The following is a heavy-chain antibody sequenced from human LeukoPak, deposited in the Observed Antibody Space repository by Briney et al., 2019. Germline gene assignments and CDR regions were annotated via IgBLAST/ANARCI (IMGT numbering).Heavy chain of an antibody. J-gene: IGHJ4*02. V-gene: IGHV3-23*01. CDR2: IRGSGSST. Sequence: GGSLRLSCAASGFTVSSYAMSWVRQAPGKGLDWVSGIRGSGSSTYYADSVKGRFTISRDNSKNTLYLQMNSLRGEDTAVYFCAKVARGPNGGEWGQGTLVTVS. CDR3: AKVARGPNGGE. CDR1: GFTVSSYA. D-gene: IGHD3-10*01.